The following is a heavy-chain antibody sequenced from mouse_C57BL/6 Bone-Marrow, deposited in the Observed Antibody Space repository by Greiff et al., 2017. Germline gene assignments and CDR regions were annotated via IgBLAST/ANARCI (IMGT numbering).Heavy chain of an antibody. CDR3: ARPPDFDY. V-gene: IGHV1-42*01. CDR2: INPSTGGT. J-gene: IGHJ2*01. Sequence: SGPELVKPGASVKISCKASGYSFTGYYMNWLKQSPEKSLEWIGEINPSTGGTTYNQKFKAKATLTVDKSSSTAYMQLKSLTSEDSAVYYCARPPDFDYWGQGTTLTVSS. CDR1: GYSFTGYY.